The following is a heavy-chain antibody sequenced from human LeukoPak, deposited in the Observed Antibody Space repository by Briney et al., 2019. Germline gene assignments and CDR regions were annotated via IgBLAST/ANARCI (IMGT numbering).Heavy chain of an antibody. CDR2: IHSSGNT. J-gene: IGHJ5*02. D-gene: IGHD2-15*01. Sequence: SETLSLTCSVSGGSINSYYWNWIRQPPGKGLEWLGHIHSSGNTRYNPSLRSRVTMSVDTSKNQFSLKLNSVTAADTAVYYCGRAGRYCSGGSCYGENWFDPWGQGTLVTVSS. CDR3: GRAGRYCSGGSCYGENWFDP. CDR1: GGSINSYY. V-gene: IGHV4-59*01.